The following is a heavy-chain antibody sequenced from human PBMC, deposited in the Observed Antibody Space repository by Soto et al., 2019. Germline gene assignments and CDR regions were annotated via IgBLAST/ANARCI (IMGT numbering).Heavy chain of an antibody. CDR2: IYYSGST. V-gene: IGHV4-31*03. CDR3: ARDSSGPYDY. J-gene: IGHJ4*02. D-gene: IGHD3-22*01. Sequence: PSETLSLTCTFSGRSISSGGYYWSWIRKHPGKGLEWIGYIYYSGSTYYNPSLKSRVTKSVNTPKNKLSLTLSSVTAADTAVYYCARDSSGPYDYWGQGTLVTVS. CDR1: GRSISSGGYY.